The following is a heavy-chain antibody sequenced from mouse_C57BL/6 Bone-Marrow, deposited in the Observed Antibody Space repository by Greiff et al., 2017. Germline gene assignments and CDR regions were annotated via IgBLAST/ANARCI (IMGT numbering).Heavy chain of an antibody. CDR1: GFTFSDAW. Sequence: EVKLQESGGGLVQPGGSMKLSCAASGFTFSDAWMDWVRQSPEKGLEWVAEIRNKANNHATYYAESVKGRFTISRDDSKSSVYLQMNSLRAEDTGIYYCARVRYYGSSYGFAYWGQGTLVTVSA. J-gene: IGHJ3*01. CDR3: ARVRYYGSSYGFAY. D-gene: IGHD1-1*01. CDR2: IRNKANNHAT. V-gene: IGHV6-6*01.